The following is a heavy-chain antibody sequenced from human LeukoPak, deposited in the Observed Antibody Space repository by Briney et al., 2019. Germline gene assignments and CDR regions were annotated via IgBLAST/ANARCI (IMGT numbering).Heavy chain of an antibody. J-gene: IGHJ6*02. V-gene: IGHV3-21*01. CDR1: GFPFISYS. D-gene: IGHD3-10*01. CDR2: IISSSSYI. Sequence: GALLLSCAASGFPFISYSMNWVRQAPGKGLEWVSSIISSSSYIYYADSAKGRFTISRDNAKNSLYLQMNSLRAEDTAVYYCARVRVRGVSKGNGMDVWGQGTTVTVSS. CDR3: ARVRVRGVSKGNGMDV.